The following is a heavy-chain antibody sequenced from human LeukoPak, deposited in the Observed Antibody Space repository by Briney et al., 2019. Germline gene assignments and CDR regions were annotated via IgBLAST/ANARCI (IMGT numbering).Heavy chain of an antibody. CDR3: ARSITMIAVGTFDI. CDR1: GGSICGGGYY. V-gene: IGHV4-31*03. J-gene: IGHJ3*02. D-gene: IGHD3-22*01. Sequence: SETLSLTCTVSGGSICGGGYYWSWIRQHPGKGLEWIGYIYYSGSTYYNPSLKSRVTISVDTSKNQFSLKLSSVTAADTAVYYCARSITMIAVGTFDIWGQGTMVTVSS. CDR2: IYYSGST.